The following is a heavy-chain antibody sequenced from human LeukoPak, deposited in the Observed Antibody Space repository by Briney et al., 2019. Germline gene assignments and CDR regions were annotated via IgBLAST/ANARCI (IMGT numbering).Heavy chain of an antibody. V-gene: IGHV4-31*03. D-gene: IGHD2-15*01. J-gene: IGHJ5*02. CDR1: GGSISSAGYY. CDR3: AREAYCSGGSCYEDNWFDP. Sequence: SETLSLTCTVSGGSISSAGYYWTWIRQHPGKGLEWIGYIYHSGSTYYSPSLQSRVTFSVDTSKNQFSLKLTSVTAADTAVYYCAREAYCSGGSCYEDNWFDPWGQGTLVTVSS. CDR2: IYHSGST.